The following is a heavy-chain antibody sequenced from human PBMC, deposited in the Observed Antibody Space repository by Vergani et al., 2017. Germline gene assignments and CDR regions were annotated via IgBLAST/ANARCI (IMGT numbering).Heavy chain of an antibody. Sequence: QVQLQESGPGLVKPSETLSLTCTVSGGSISSYYWSWIRQPPGKGLELIGYIYYSGSTNYNPSLKSRVTISVDTSKNQFSLKLSSVTAADTAVYYCARDAPYSSGWYGGHYFDYWGQGTLVTVSS. CDR2: IYYSGST. D-gene: IGHD6-19*01. V-gene: IGHV4-59*01. J-gene: IGHJ4*02. CDR1: GGSISSYY. CDR3: ARDAPYSSGWYGGHYFDY.